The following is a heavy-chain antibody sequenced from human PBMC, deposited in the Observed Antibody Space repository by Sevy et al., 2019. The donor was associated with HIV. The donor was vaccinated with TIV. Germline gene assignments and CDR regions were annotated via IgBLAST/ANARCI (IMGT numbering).Heavy chain of an antibody. D-gene: IGHD2-8*01. CDR1: GFTVSSNY. CDR3: ARDGTDSVDCINGVCYTAHFDY. Sequence: GGSLRLSCAASGFTVSSNYMSWVRQAPEKGLEWVSVLYSGGSTYYADSVKGRFTISRDSSKNTLYLQMNTLRAEDTAVYYCARDGTDSVDCINGVCYTAHFDYWGQGTLVTVSS. J-gene: IGHJ4*02. V-gene: IGHV3-53*01. CDR2: LYSGGST.